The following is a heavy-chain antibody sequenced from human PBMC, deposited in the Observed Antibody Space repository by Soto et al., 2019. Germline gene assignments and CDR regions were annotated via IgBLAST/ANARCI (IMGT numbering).Heavy chain of an antibody. Sequence: EVQLLESGGGLVQPGGSLRLSCAASGFTFSSFALNWVRQAPGKGLEWVSIISGRADSTFYAESVKGRFIISRDNSKNLLYLQINSLRAEDTAVYYGAKTRGAMIYAISVYGMDVWGQGTTVTVSS. CDR1: GFTFSSFA. D-gene: IGHD2-8*01. J-gene: IGHJ6*02. CDR2: ISGRADST. CDR3: AKTRGAMIYAISVYGMDV. V-gene: IGHV3-23*01.